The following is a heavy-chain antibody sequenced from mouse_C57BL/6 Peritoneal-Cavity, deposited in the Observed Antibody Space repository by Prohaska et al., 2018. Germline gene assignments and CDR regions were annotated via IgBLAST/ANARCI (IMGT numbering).Heavy chain of an antibody. V-gene: IGHV4-1*01. D-gene: IGHD2-5*01. Sequence: EVRFLQSGGGLVQPGGSLKLSCAASGFDFSSYWMSWVRRGPGIGLEWILEINPDSSTIDYAPSLKCKCCISRDNAKNKLYLQMSKVRSEDTALYYCASSNSYAMDYWGQGTSVTGSS. CDR3: ASSNSYAMDY. CDR1: GFDFSSYW. CDR2: INPDSSTI. J-gene: IGHJ4*01.